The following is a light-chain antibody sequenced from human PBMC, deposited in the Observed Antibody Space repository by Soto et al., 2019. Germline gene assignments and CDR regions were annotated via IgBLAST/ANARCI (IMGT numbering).Light chain of an antibody. CDR3: QHYNSYSEA. Sequence: IQLTQSPSSLSASVGDRVTITCRASQTISSWLAWYQQKPGKAPKLLIYKASTLKSGVPSRFSGCGSGTEFTLTISSLQPDDFATYYCQHYNSYSEAFGQGTKVELK. CDR1: QTISSW. CDR2: KAS. V-gene: IGKV1-5*03. J-gene: IGKJ1*01.